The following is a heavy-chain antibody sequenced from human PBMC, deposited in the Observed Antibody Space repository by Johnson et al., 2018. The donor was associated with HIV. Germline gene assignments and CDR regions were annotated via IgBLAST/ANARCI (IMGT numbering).Heavy chain of an antibody. V-gene: IGHV3-30*03. CDR2: RSYDGSNK. J-gene: IGHJ3*02. CDR1: GFTFSNAW. D-gene: IGHD3-10*01. CDR3: VRGLLWFGELLEAFDI. Sequence: QVQLVESGGGVVQPGRSLRLSCAASGFTFSNAWMSWVRQAPGKGLEWVAVRSYDGSNKYYADSVRGRFTISRDNSKNTLYLQMTSLRAEDTAVYYCVRGLLWFGELLEAFDIWGQGTMVTVSS.